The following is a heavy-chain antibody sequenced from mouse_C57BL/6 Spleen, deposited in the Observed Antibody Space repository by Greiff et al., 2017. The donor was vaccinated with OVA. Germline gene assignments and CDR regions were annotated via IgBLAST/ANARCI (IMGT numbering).Heavy chain of an antibody. V-gene: IGHV5-6*01. D-gene: IGHD4-1*01. CDR1: GFTFSSYG. CDR3: ASNWDRLFAY. J-gene: IGHJ3*01. Sequence: VQLLESGGDLVKPGGSLKLSCAASGFTFSSYGLSWVRQTPDKRLEWVATISSGGSYTYYPDSVKGRFTISRDNAKNTLYLQMSSLKSEDTARDNWASNWDRLFAYWGQGTLVTVSA. CDR2: ISSGGSYT.